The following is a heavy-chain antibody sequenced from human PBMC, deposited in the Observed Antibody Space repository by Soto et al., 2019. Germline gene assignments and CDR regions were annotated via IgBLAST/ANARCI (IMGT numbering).Heavy chain of an antibody. D-gene: IGHD1-20*01. V-gene: IGHV4-59*01. CDR1: GGSLSTYY. J-gene: IGHJ4*02. Sequence: SETLSLTCTVSGGSLSTYYWTWIRQPPGKGLEWIGYIYSPGSTNYNPSLKSRVTMSVDTSKNQFSLKLSSVTAADTAVYYCARARYNWNYWGQEALVTVSS. CDR3: ARARYNWNY. CDR2: IYSPGST.